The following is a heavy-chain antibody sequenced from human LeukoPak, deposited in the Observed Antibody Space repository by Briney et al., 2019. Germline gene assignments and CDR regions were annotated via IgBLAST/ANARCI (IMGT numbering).Heavy chain of an antibody. J-gene: IGHJ6*03. Sequence: SETLSLTCTVSGNSFGDYYWSWIRQPAGKGLEWIGRIYTSGSTTYNPSLKSRVTISVDTSKNQFSLKLSSVTAADTAVYYCARTPGSYNAHYYYYMDVWGKGTTVTISS. CDR2: IYTSGST. CDR3: ARTPGSYNAHYYYYMDV. CDR1: GNSFGDYY. D-gene: IGHD1-26*01. V-gene: IGHV4-4*07.